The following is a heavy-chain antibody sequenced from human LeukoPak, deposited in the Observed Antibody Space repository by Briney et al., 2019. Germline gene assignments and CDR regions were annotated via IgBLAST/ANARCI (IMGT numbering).Heavy chain of an antibody. CDR1: GYTFTSYG. D-gene: IGHD4-17*01. CDR3: ASNGDYFKLDY. CDR2: ISAYNGNT. J-gene: IGHJ4*02. V-gene: IGHV1-18*01. Sequence: ASVKVSCKASGYTFTSYGIGWVRQAPGQGLKWMGWISAYNGNTNYAQKLQGRVTMTTDTSTSTAYMELRSLRSDDTAVYYCASNGDYFKLDYWGQGTLVTVSS.